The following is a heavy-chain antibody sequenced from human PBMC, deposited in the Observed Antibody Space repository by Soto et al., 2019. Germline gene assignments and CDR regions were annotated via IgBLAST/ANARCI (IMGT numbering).Heavy chain of an antibody. J-gene: IGHJ6*01. CDR2: IYSGGTT. D-gene: IGHD1-1*01. Sequence: EVQVVESGGGLVHPGGSLRLSCAASGFTVSSDYMNWVRQAPGKGLEWISVIYSGGTTYYADSVKGRFTISRDNSKNTSYLQMNRLRAEDTAVYYCASDPGDRNGASARGQGTTVTVSS. CDR3: ASDPGDRNGASA. V-gene: IGHV3-66*01. CDR1: GFTVSSDY.